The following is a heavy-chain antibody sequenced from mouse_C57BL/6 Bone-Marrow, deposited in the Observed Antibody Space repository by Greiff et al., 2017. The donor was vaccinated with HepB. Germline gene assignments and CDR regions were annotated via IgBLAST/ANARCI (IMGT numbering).Heavy chain of an antibody. J-gene: IGHJ3*01. D-gene: IGHD1-1*01. CDR2: IYPRSGNT. Sequence: VQLQQSGAELASPGASVKLSCKASGYTFTSYGISWVKQRTGQGLEWIGEIYPRSGNTYYNEKFKGKATPTADKSSSTAYMELRSLTSEDSAVYFCAKNYVGWFAYWGQGTLVTVSA. V-gene: IGHV1-81*01. CDR3: AKNYVGWFAY. CDR1: GYTFTSYG.